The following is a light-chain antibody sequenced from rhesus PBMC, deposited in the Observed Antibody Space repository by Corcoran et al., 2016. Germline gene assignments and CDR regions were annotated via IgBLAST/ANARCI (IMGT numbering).Light chain of an antibody. CDR2: KAS. Sequence: DIQMTQSPSSLSASVGDTVTITCRASQGISSWVAWYQQKPGKAPKLLIYKASSLQSGVPSRFSGSGSGTDFTLTISSLKSEDFATYYCQQYSSRPYSFGQGTKVEIK. J-gene: IGKJ2*01. CDR3: QQYSSRPYS. V-gene: IGKV1-22*01. CDR1: QGISSW.